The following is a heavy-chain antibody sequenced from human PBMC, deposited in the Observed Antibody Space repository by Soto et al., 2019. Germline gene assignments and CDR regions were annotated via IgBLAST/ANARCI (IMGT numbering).Heavy chain of an antibody. D-gene: IGHD3-3*01. V-gene: IGHV1-18*04. CDR3: AREVGNYDFWSGYYNPHYYYGMDV. CDR2: ISAYNGNT. J-gene: IGHJ6*02. Sequence: ASVKVSCKASGYTFTSYGISWVRQAPGQGLEWVGWISAYNGNTNYAQKLQGRVTMTTDTSTSTAYMELRSLRSDDTAVYYCAREVGNYDFWSGYYNPHYYYGMDVWGQGTTVTVSS. CDR1: GYTFTSYG.